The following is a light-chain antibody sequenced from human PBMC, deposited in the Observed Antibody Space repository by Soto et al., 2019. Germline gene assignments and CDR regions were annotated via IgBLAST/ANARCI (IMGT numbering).Light chain of an antibody. CDR1: NIGSKN. V-gene: IGLV3-9*01. CDR2: RDS. CDR3: QVWDSSVV. Sequence: YELTEPLSVSVALGQTARITCGGNNIGSKNVHWYQQKPGQAPVLVIYRDSNRPSGIPERFSGSNSGNTATLTISRAQAGDEADYYCQVWDSSVVFGGGTKLTVL. J-gene: IGLJ2*01.